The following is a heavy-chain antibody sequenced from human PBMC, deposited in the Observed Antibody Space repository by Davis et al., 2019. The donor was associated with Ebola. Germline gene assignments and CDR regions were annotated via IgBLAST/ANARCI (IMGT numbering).Heavy chain of an antibody. CDR2: IGSSSSHI. D-gene: IGHD5-24*01. J-gene: IGHJ4*02. Sequence: GESLKISCAASGFTFSSYSMNWVRQAPGKGLEWVSSIGSSSSHIYYADSVKGRFTISRDNAKNSLYLQINSLRAEDTAVYYCARDRDGYTSFDYWGQGTLVTVSS. CDR1: GFTFSSYS. CDR3: ARDRDGYTSFDY. V-gene: IGHV3-21*01.